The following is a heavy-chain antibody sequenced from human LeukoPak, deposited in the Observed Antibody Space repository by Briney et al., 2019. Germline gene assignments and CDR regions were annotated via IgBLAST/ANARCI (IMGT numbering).Heavy chain of an antibody. Sequence: SETLSLTCAVYGGSFSGYYWSWIRQPPGKGLEWIGEINHSGSTNYNPSLKSRVTISVDTSKNQFSLKLSSVTAADTAVYYCARGLDCSSASCPIYYFDYWGQGTLVTVSS. CDR2: INHSGST. CDR3: ARGLDCSSASCPIYYFDY. J-gene: IGHJ4*02. V-gene: IGHV4-34*01. D-gene: IGHD2-2*01. CDR1: GGSFSGYY.